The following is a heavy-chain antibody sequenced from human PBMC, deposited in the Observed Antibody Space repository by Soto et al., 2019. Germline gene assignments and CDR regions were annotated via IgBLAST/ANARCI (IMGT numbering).Heavy chain of an antibody. D-gene: IGHD3-9*01. J-gene: IGHJ4*02. Sequence: SEALSLTCAVYGGSFSGYYWSWIRQPPGKGLEWIGEINHSGSTNYNPSLKSRVTISVDTSKNQFSLKLSSVTAADTAVYYCARGPTPTGQIGYWGQGTLVTVSS. CDR2: INHSGST. CDR3: ARGPTPTGQIGY. CDR1: GGSFSGYY. V-gene: IGHV4-34*01.